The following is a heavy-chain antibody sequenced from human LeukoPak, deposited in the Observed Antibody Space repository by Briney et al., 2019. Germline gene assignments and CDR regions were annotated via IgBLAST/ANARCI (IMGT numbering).Heavy chain of an antibody. D-gene: IGHD1-26*01. J-gene: IGHJ3*02. CDR3: AKSLLTTASGTGRAFDI. Sequence: GGSLRLSCEASGFTFSHYAMHWVRQSPGKGLEWVALISYDGSNIQYADPLKGRFTISRDNSKNTLYLQMDSLRAEDTAKYYCAKSLLTTASGTGRAFDIWGQGTVVTVSA. V-gene: IGHV3-30-3*01. CDR1: GFTFSHYA. CDR2: ISYDGSNI.